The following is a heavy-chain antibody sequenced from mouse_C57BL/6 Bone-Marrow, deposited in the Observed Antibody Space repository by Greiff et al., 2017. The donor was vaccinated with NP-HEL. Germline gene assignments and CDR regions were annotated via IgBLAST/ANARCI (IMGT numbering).Heavy chain of an antibody. D-gene: IGHD2-4*01. CDR1: GFTFTDYY. J-gene: IGHJ2*01. CDR3: ARYYDYDGHYSHY. V-gene: IGHV7-3*01. Sequence: EVKLVESGGGLVQPGGSLSLSCAASGFTFTDYYMSWVRQPPGKALEWLGFIRNKANGYTTEYSASVKGRLTISRENSESILYLQMNALRAEDSATYYCARYYDYDGHYSHYWCQGTTLTVSS. CDR2: IRNKANGYTT.